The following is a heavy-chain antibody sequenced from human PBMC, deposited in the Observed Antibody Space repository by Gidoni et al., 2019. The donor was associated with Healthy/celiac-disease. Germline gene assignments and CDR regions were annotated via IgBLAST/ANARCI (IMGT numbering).Heavy chain of an antibody. V-gene: IGHV4-34*01. Sequence: QVQLQQWGAGLLKPSENLSLTCAVYGGSFSGYYWSWIRQPPGKGLEWIGEINHSGSTNYTPSLKSRVTISVDTSKNQFSLKLSSVTAADTAVYYCARGKLFNRVVVITTGDYYGMDVWGQVTTVTVSS. D-gene: IGHD3-22*01. CDR1: GGSFSGYY. CDR2: INHSGST. CDR3: ARGKLFNRVVVITTGDYYGMDV. J-gene: IGHJ6*02.